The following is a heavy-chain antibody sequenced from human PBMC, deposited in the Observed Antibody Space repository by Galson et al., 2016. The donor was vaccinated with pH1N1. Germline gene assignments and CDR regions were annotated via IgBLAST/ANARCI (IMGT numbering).Heavy chain of an antibody. CDR2: FNAVNGNT. CDR1: GYTFTSYV. V-gene: IGHV1-3*01. CDR3: ARGPQIVVVEAATPGWFDS. D-gene: IGHD2-15*01. Sequence: SVKVSCKASGYTFTSYVIHWVRQAPGQRLEWMGGFNAVNGNTKYSQKLQDRVTITTDTSASTAYMELSSLRSEDTALYSCARGPQIVVVEAATPGWFDSWGQGTQVTVSS. J-gene: IGHJ5*01.